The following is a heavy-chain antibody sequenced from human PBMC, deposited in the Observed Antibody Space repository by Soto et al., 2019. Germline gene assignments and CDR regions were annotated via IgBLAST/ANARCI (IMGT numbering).Heavy chain of an antibody. Sequence: SETLSLTCTVSGDSISSYYWSWIRQPPGKGLEWIGYIYYSGSTNYNPSLKSRVTISVDTSKNQFSLKLSSVTAAEPAVYYCARGIEGWYQGRYYYGMDVWGQGTTVTV. J-gene: IGHJ6*02. CDR2: IYYSGST. V-gene: IGHV4-59*01. CDR3: ARGIEGWYQGRYYYGMDV. D-gene: IGHD6-19*01. CDR1: GDSISSYY.